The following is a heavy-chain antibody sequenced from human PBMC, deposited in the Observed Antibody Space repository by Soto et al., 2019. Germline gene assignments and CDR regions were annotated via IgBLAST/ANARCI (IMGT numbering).Heavy chain of an antibody. CDR3: ARSGRSSLVGWVDP. D-gene: IGHD1-26*01. V-gene: IGHV5-51*01. CDR1: GYSFTNYW. CDR2: IYPGDSDT. J-gene: IGHJ5*02. Sequence: PGESLKISCKAFGYSFTNYWIAWVLQMPGKGLEWMGIIYPGDSDTRYSPSFQGQVTISADKSISTAYLQWSSLKASDTAMYYCARSGRSSLVGWVDPWGQGSLVTVS.